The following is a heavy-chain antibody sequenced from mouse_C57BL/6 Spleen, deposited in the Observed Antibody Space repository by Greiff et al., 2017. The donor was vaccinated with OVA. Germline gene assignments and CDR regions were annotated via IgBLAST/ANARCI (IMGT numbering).Heavy chain of an antibody. V-gene: IGHV1-50*01. J-gene: IGHJ4*01. D-gene: IGHD1-1*01. CDR1: GYTFTSYW. CDR2: IDPSDSYT. CDR3: ARTGSSPYYYAMDY. Sequence: VQLQQPGAELVKPGASVKLSCKASGYTFTSYWMQWVNQRPGQGLEWIGEIDPSDSYTNYNQKFKGKATLTVDTYSSTAYMQLSSLTSEDSAVYYCARTGSSPYYYAMDYWGQGTSVTVSS.